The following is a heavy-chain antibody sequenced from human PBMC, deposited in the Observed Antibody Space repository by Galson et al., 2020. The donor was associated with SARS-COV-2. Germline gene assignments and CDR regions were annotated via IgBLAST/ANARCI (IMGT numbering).Heavy chain of an antibody. V-gene: IGHV3-23*01. D-gene: IGHD5-12*01. CDR1: GFTFSSYA. CDR2: IRGSGSST. J-gene: IGHJ4*02. Sequence: AASGFTFSSYAMSWVRQAPGKGLEWVSAIRGSGSSTYYADSVKGRFTISRDNSKNTLYLQMNSLRAEDTAVYYCAKVGGGYSGDDTYFDYWGQGTLVTVSS. CDR3: AKVGGGYSGDDTYFDY.